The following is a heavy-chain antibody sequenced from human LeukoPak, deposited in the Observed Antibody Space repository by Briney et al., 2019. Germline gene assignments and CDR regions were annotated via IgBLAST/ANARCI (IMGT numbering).Heavy chain of an antibody. D-gene: IGHD6-13*01. V-gene: IGHV4-39*01. Sequence: PSETLSLTCTVSGGSITSNGYYWGWIRQPPGKGLEWIASFYYNAGTDYNPSLKSRVTISPDTSQNQFSLKLSSVTAADTAVYYCARLPYSSSWYFDYWGQGTLVTVSS. J-gene: IGHJ4*02. CDR1: GGSITSNGYY. CDR3: ARLPYSSSWYFDY. CDR2: FYYNAGT.